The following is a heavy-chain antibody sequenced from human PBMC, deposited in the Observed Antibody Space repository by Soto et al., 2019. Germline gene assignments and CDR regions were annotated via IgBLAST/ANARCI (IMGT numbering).Heavy chain of an antibody. CDR3: AKFFSIVVAASDAFDI. V-gene: IGHV3-23*01. J-gene: IGHJ3*02. CDR2: ISGSGGST. D-gene: IGHD2-15*01. Sequence: GGSLRLSCAASGFTFSSYAMSWVRQAPGKGLEWVSAISGSGGSTYYADSVKGRFTISRDNSKNTLYLQMNSLRAEDTAVYYCAKFFSIVVAASDAFDIWGQGTMVTVSS. CDR1: GFTFSSYA.